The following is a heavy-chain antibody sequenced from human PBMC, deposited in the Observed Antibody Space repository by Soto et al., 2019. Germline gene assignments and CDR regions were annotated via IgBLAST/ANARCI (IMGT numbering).Heavy chain of an antibody. CDR2: ISPMFGKA. V-gene: IGHV1-69*01. Sequence: QVQLVQSGAEVKRPGSSVKVSCKASGGTFNNYAINWVRQAPGQGLEWMGDISPMFGKANYAQKFQGRVKITADDSTATAHLELRSLRSEDTALYFCAREVEVHTPVFGFWGQGSLVTVSS. CDR1: GGTFNNYA. D-gene: IGHD2-2*01. J-gene: IGHJ4*02. CDR3: AREVEVHTPVFGF.